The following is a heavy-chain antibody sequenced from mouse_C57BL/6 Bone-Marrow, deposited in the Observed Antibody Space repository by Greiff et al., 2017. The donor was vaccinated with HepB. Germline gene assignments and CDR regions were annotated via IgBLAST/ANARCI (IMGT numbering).Heavy chain of an antibody. V-gene: IGHV1-82*01. D-gene: IGHD2-1*01. J-gene: IGHJ3*01. CDR2: IYPGDGDT. CDR3: ARDGNSFAY. Sequence: VQLQQSGPELVKPGASVKISCKASGYAFSSSWMNWVKQRPGKGLEWIGRIYPGDGDTNYNGTFKGKATLTADKSSSTAYMQLSSLTSEDSAVYFCARDGNSFAYWGQGTLVTVSA. CDR1: GYAFSSSW.